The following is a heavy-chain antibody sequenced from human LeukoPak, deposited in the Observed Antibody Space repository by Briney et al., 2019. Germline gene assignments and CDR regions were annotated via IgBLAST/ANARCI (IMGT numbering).Heavy chain of an antibody. CDR2: IYYSGST. Sequence: SETLSLTCTVSGGSISSYYWSWIRQPPGKGLEWIGYIYYSGSTNYNPSLKSRVTISVDTSKNQFSLKLTSVTAADTAVYYCARETSQKGAHYMDVWGKGATVTISS. CDR3: ARETSQKGAHYMDV. V-gene: IGHV4-59*01. D-gene: IGHD3-16*01. CDR1: GGSISSYY. J-gene: IGHJ6*03.